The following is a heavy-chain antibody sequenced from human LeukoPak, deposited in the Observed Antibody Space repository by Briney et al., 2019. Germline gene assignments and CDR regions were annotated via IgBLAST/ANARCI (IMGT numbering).Heavy chain of an antibody. CDR1: GFTFSGHW. CDR2: IKEDGRED. V-gene: IGHV3-7*01. Sequence: PGESLRLSCVASGFTFSGHWMTWVRQAPGKGLEWVASIKEDGREDHYVDSVKGRFTISRDNAKNSLYLRMNSLRAEDTAVYYCARDGGYSYGYDYYYYYMDVWGKGTTVTVSS. J-gene: IGHJ6*03. D-gene: IGHD5-18*01. CDR3: ARDGGYSYGYDYYYYYMDV.